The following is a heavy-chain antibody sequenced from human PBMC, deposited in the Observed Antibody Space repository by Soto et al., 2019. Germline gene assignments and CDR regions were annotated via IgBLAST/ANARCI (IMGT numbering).Heavy chain of an antibody. J-gene: IGHJ4*02. D-gene: IGHD3-10*01. CDR2: IYYSGST. CDR3: ARHGKGSGSYYNPFDY. V-gene: IGHV4-39*01. CDR1: GGSISSSSYY. Sequence: QLQLQESGPGLVKPSETLSLTYTVSGGSISSSSYYWGWIRQPPGKGLEWIGSIYYSGSTYYNPSLKSRVTISVDTSKNQFSLKLSSVTAADTAVYYCARHGKGSGSYYNPFDYWGQGTLVTVSS.